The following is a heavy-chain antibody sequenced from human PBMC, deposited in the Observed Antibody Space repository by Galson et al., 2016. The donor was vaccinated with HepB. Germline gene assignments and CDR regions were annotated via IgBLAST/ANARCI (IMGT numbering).Heavy chain of an antibody. CDR3: ASSGWQIFDY. D-gene: IGHD6-19*01. J-gene: IGHJ4*02. CDR2: ISSTGNTI. CDR1: GFTFSSYE. V-gene: IGHV3-48*03. Sequence: SLRLSCAASGFTFSSYEMNWVRQAPGKGLEWVSYISSTGNTICYADSVKGRFTISRDNAKNSLYLQMNSLRAEDTAVYYCASSGWQIFDYWGQGALVTVSS.